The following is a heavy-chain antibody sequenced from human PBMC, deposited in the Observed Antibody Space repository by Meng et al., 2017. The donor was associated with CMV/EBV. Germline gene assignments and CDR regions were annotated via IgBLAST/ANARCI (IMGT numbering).Heavy chain of an antibody. CDR1: GYSFTNYW. CDR3: TRNYDFWGGYFPDAFDV. CDR2: IYPGDSET. Sequence: KVSCKGSGYSFTNYWIGWVRQTHGKGLEWMGIIYPGDSETRYSPSFQGQVTISVDRSITTAYLQWSSLKASDTAMYYCTRNYDFWGGYFPDAFDVWGQGTMVTVSS. V-gene: IGHV5-51*01. J-gene: IGHJ3*01. D-gene: IGHD3-3*01.